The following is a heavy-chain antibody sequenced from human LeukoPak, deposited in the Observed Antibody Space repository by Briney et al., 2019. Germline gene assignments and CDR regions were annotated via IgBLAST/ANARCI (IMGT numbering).Heavy chain of an antibody. CDR2: ISAYNGNT. Sequence: ASVKVSCKASGYTFTSYGISWVRQAPGQGLEWMGWISAYNGNTNYAQKLQGRVTMTTDTSTSTAYMELRSLRSDDTAVYYCARGAVCSSTSCYLTAFVGQHYYYYGMDVWGQGTTVTVSS. CDR1: GYTFTSYG. CDR3: ARGAVCSSTSCYLTAFVGQHYYYYGMDV. V-gene: IGHV1-18*01. D-gene: IGHD2-2*01. J-gene: IGHJ6*02.